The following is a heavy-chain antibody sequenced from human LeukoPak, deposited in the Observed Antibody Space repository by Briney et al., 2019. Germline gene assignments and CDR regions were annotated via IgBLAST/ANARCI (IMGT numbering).Heavy chain of an antibody. D-gene: IGHD3-10*01. CDR1: GFTFGNYW. CDR3: ARDYYGSFDF. V-gene: IGHV3-74*01. J-gene: IGHJ4*02. CDR2: IESDESVT. Sequence: GGSLRLSCAASGFTFGNYWMNWVRQDPGKGLVWVSRIESDESVTTYADSVKGRFIISRDNAKNTLYLQMSSLRAEDTAVYYCARDYYGSFDFWGQGTVVTVSS.